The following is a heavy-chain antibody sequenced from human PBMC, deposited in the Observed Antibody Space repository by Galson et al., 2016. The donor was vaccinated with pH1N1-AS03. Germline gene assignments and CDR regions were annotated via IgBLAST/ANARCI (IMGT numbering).Heavy chain of an antibody. Sequence: SETLSLTCAVSGGSMNNNKWWNWVRQPPGKGLEWIGEIYHSGNTNYNPSLKSRVTISLDKSKNQFSLNLSSVTAADTAVYYCGSYRGVPFFDSWGQGILVTVSS. CDR1: GGSMNNNKW. CDR3: GSYRGVPFFDS. V-gene: IGHV4-4*02. J-gene: IGHJ4*02. CDR2: IYHSGNT. D-gene: IGHD3-16*02.